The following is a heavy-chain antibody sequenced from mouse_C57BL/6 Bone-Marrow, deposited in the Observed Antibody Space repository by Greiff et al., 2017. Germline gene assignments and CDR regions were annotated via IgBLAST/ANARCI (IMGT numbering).Heavy chain of an antibody. CDR1: GYTFTSYW. CDR3: ARRVYFDV. Sequence: QVQLQQPGAELVRPGTSVKLSCKASGYTFTSYWMHWVKQRPGQGLEWIGVIDPSDSYTNYNQKFKGKATLTVDTSSSTAYMQLSSLTSEDSAVYYCARRVYFDVGGTGTTVTVSS. CDR2: IDPSDSYT. J-gene: IGHJ1*03. V-gene: IGHV1-59*01.